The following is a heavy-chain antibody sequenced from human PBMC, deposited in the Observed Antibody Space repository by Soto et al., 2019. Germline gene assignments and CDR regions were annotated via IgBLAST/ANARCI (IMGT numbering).Heavy chain of an antibody. D-gene: IGHD2-2*01. CDR3: ARDCSSTSCYGMDFDY. Sequence: GASVKVSCKASGYTFTSYGISWVRQAPGQGLEWMGWISAYNGNTNYAQKLQGRVTMTTDTSTSTAYMELRSLRSDDTAVYYCARDCSSTSCYGMDFDYWGQGTLVTVSS. J-gene: IGHJ4*02. V-gene: IGHV1-18*01. CDR1: GYTFTSYG. CDR2: ISAYNGNT.